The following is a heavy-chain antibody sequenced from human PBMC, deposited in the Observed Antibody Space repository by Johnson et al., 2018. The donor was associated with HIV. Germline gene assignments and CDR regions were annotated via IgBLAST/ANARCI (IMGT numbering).Heavy chain of an antibody. CDR1: GFTFSSYW. D-gene: IGHD2-15*01. Sequence: QVQLVESGGGLVQPGGSLRLSCAASGFTFSSYWMSWVRQAPGKGLEWVAVISYDGSNKYYADSVKGRFTISRDNSKNTLYLQMNSLRAEDTAVYYCARGMVVAATKAFDIWGQGTMVTVSS. J-gene: IGHJ3*02. CDR3: ARGMVVAATKAFDI. CDR2: ISYDGSNK. V-gene: IGHV3-30-3*01.